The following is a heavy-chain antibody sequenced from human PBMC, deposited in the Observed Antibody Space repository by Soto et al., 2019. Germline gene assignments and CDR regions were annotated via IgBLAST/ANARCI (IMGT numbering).Heavy chain of an antibody. D-gene: IGHD6-13*01. J-gene: IGHJ4*02. CDR2: IYYSGST. Sequence: LSLTCTVSGGSISSGDYYWSWIRQPPGKGLEWIGYIYYSGSTYYNPSLKSRVTISVDTSKNQFSLKLSSVTAADTAVYYCVKDYVRVQSSSWYEDYLDYWGQGTLVTVSS. V-gene: IGHV4-30-4*01. CDR1: GGSISSGDYY. CDR3: VKDYVRVQSSSWYEDYLDY.